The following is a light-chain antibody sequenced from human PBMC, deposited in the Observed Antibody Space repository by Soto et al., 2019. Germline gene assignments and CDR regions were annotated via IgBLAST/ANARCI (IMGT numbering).Light chain of an antibody. CDR3: LQALQSPT. CDR2: LTS. Sequence: IVLTQSPLSLTVTPGEPASLSCRSSQGLLHTNGYTYLDGYLQKPGQPPQLLISLTSNRASGVPDRLSGSGSCTDVTLKITRVEAEDVGVYYCLQALQSPTFGQGTKVDIK. CDR1: QGLLHTNGYTY. V-gene: IGKV2-28*01. J-gene: IGKJ1*01.